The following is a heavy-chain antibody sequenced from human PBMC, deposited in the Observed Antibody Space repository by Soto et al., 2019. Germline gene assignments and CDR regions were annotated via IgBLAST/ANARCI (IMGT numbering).Heavy chain of an antibody. J-gene: IGHJ4*02. V-gene: IGHV3-23*01. Sequence: EVQLLDSGGGLVQPGGSLRLSCGASGFTFSSYAMSWVRQAPGKGLEWVATISGTGSNTYYADSVKGRFTISRDNSKKMVYLQMNSLRAAATAVYFCAKGVIAVAGDHFDYWGQGTLVTVS. CDR3: AKGVIAVAGDHFDY. D-gene: IGHD6-19*01. CDR1: GFTFSSYA. CDR2: ISGTGSNT.